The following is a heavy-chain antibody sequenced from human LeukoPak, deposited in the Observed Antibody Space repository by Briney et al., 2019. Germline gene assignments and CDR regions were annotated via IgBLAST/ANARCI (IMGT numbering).Heavy chain of an antibody. CDR3: ASSSMVRGGDYYYGMDV. CDR1: GYSFTSYW. D-gene: IGHD3-10*01. J-gene: IGHJ6*02. CDR2: IYPGDSDT. V-gene: IGHV5-51*01. Sequence: GESLKISCKGSGYSFTSYWIGWVRQMPGKGLEWMGIIYPGDSDTRYSPSFQGQVTISADKSISTAYLQWSSLKASDAAMYYCASSSMVRGGDYYYGMDVWGQGTTVTVSS.